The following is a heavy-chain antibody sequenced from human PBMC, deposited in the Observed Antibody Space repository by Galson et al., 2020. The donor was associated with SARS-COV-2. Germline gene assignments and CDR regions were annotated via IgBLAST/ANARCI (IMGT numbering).Heavy chain of an antibody. J-gene: IGHJ2*01. V-gene: IGHV3-21*01. D-gene: IGHD3-16*01. CDR3: ARDGGYDYVWGTNWYFDL. CDR2: ISSSSSYI. Sequence: GESLKISCAASGFTFSSYSMNWVRQAPGKGLEWVSSISSSSSYIYYADSVQGRFTISRDNAKNSLYLQMNSLRAEDTAVYYCARDGGYDYVWGTNWYFDLWGRGTLVTVSS. CDR1: GFTFSSYS.